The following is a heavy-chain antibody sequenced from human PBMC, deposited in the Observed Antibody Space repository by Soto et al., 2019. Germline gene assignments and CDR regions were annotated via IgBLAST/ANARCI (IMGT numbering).Heavy chain of an antibody. Sequence: SETLSLTCAVYGGSFSGYYWSWIRQPPGKGLEWIGEINHSGSTNYNPSLKSRVTISVDTSKNQFSLKLSSVTAADTAVYYCARNSVFYLTFTYFDYSGQGTLVTVSS. CDR2: INHSGST. J-gene: IGHJ4*02. V-gene: IGHV4-34*01. CDR1: GGSFSGYY. CDR3: ARNSVFYLTFTYFDY.